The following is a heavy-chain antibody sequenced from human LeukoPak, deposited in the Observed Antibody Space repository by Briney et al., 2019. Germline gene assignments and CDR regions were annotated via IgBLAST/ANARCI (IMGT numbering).Heavy chain of an antibody. CDR2: INHSGST. D-gene: IGHD4-23*01. V-gene: IGHV4-34*01. CDR3: ARSKTTVVRRHAFDI. CDR1: GGSLSGYY. J-gene: IGHJ3*02. Sequence: SETLSLTCAVYGGSLSGYYWSWIRQPPGKGLEWIGEINHSGSTDYNPSLKSRVTISVDTSKNQFSLKLSSVTAADTAVYYCARSKTTVVRRHAFDIWGQGTMVTVSS.